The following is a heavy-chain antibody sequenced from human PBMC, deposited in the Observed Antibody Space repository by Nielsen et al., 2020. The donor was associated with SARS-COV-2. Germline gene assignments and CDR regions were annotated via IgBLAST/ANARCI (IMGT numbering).Heavy chain of an antibody. V-gene: IGHV3-74*01. CDR2: IEVDGRRT. J-gene: IGHJ5*01. D-gene: IGHD1-1*01. Sequence: GESLKISCVASGLPISNEWMHWVRQVPGKGLDWIARIEVDGRRTTYADSVRGRFTISRDNAKSTVYLQMNSLRTEDSAVYYCARDATCVENNSFDSWGQGTLVIVSS. CDR1: GLPISNEW. CDR3: ARDATCVENNSFDS.